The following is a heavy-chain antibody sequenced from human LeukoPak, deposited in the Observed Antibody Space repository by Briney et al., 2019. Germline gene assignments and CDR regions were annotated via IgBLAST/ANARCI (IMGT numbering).Heavy chain of an antibody. Sequence: SETLSLTCAVYGGSFSGYYWSWIRQPPGKGLEWIGEINHSGSTNYNPSLKSRVTISVDTSKNQFSLKLSSVTAADTAVYYCARAVDYWGQGTLVTVSS. CDR2: INHSGST. J-gene: IGHJ4*02. CDR1: GGSFSGYY. CDR3: ARAVDY. V-gene: IGHV4-34*01.